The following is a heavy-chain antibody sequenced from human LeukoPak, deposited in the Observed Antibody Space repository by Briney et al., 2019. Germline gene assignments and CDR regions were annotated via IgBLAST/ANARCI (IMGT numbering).Heavy chain of an antibody. CDR1: GFTFGDYA. D-gene: IGHD2-15*01. V-gene: IGHV3-49*03. Sequence: GGSLRLSCTASGFTFGDYAMSWFRQAPGKGLEWVGFIRSKAYGGTTEYAASVKGRFTTSRDDSKSIAYLQMNSLKTEDTAVYYCTTPLGYCSGGSCYSAFDIWGQGTMVTVSS. J-gene: IGHJ3*02. CDR2: IRSKAYGGTT. CDR3: TTPLGYCSGGSCYSAFDI.